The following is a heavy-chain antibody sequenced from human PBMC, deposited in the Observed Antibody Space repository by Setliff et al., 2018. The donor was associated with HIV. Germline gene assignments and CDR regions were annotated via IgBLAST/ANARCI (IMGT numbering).Heavy chain of an antibody. CDR2: INPAGNPT. CDR1: GYTFTSDY. CDR3: ARGMDDYDTSGYYQYYFDY. J-gene: IGHJ4*02. D-gene: IGHD3-22*01. V-gene: IGHV1-2*04. Sequence: ASVPVSCPASGYTFTSDYIHWVRQAPGQGIEWMGIINPAGNPTSDAQKFQGWITMTRDTSISTAYMELSRLRSDDTAVYYCARGMDDYDTSGYYQYYFDYWGQGTLVTAPQ.